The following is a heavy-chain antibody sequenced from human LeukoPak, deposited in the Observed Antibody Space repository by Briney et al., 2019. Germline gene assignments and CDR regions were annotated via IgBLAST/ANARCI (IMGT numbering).Heavy chain of an antibody. CDR3: AKDRRNSYGDDAFDI. CDR1: GFTLSNYW. CDR2: INRDGGEK. J-gene: IGHJ3*02. V-gene: IGHV3-7*03. D-gene: IGHD5-18*01. Sequence: PGGSLRLSCAASGFTLSNYWMGWVRQVPRKGLEWVASINRDGGEKHYVDSVEGRFTISRDNAKNSLYLQMNSLRAEDTAVYYCAKDRRNSYGDDAFDIWGQGTMVTVSS.